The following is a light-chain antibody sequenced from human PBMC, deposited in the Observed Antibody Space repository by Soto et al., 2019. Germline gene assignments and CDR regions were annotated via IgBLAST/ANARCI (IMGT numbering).Light chain of an antibody. J-gene: IGLJ2*01. CDR1: SSDVGGYNY. V-gene: IGLV2-11*01. Sequence: QSALTQPRSVSGSPGQSVTISCTGTSSDVGGYNYVSWYQQHPGKAPKLMIYDVSKRPSGVPDRFSGSKSGNTASLTISGFQAEDEAEYYCSSYTSSSTLYVVFGGGTKVTVL. CDR2: DVS. CDR3: SSYTSSSTLYVV.